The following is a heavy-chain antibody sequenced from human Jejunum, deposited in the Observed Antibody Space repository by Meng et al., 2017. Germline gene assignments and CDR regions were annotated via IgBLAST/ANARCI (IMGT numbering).Heavy chain of an antibody. V-gene: IGHV4-61*02. Sequence: TLSLTCTVSGGSISTGSYFWTWIRQPAGKGLEWIGRIHSGGTTNYNPSLKSRVTISTDTSKNQFSLRLTSVTAADTAVYYCASGSSGWPDYWGQGTLVTVSS. CDR3: ASGSSGWPDY. D-gene: IGHD6-19*01. J-gene: IGHJ4*02. CDR2: IHSGGTT. CDR1: GGSISTGSYF.